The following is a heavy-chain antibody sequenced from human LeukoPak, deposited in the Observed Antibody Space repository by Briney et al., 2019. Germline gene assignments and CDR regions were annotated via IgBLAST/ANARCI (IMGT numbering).Heavy chain of an antibody. V-gene: IGHV1-24*01. J-gene: IGHJ4*02. CDR1: GDTLSELT. CDR3: AAGGIYSLLDY. CDR2: FDPGAGEI. D-gene: IGHD2-21*01. Sequence: ASVKVSCKVSGDTLSELTMHWVRQAPGKGLKWMGGFDPGAGEILYAPQFQGRVTMTEDSSTDTAYMELTSLRSEDSGVYFCAAGGIYSLLDYWGQGTLVTVSS.